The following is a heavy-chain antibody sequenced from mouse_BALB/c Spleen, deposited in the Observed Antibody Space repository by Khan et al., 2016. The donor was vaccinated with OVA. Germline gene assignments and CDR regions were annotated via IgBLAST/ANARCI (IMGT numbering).Heavy chain of an antibody. J-gene: IGHJ2*01. D-gene: IGHD1-1*01. CDR1: GFTFSNYA. Sequence: EVELVESGGGLVIPGGSLKLSCAASGFTFSNYAMSWVRQTPEKRLERVATISSGGSNTYYPDSVKGRFTISTDNAKNTLYLQMSRLRSEDTAMYNCARTTGYYGSNYFGYWGQGTTLTVSS. CDR3: ARTTGYYGSNYFGY. CDR2: ISSGGSNT. V-gene: IGHV5-9-3*01.